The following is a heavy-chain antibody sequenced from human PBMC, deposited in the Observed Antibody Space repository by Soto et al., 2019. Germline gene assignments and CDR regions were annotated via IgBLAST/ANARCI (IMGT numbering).Heavy chain of an antibody. CDR1: GYTFTDYY. D-gene: IGHD2-15*01. J-gene: IGHJ6*02. CDR2: VDPEDGET. V-gene: IGHV1-69-2*01. CDR3: ATPKHPGVVATHYYYGMDV. Sequence: EVQLVQSGAEVKKPGATVKISCKVSGYTFTDYYMHWVQQAPGKGLEWMGLVDPEDGETIYAEKFQGRVTITADTSTDTAYMELSSLRSEDTAVYYCATPKHPGVVATHYYYGMDVWGQGTTVTVSS.